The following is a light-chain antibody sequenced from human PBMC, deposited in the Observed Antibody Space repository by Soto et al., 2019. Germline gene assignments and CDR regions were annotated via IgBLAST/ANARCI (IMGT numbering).Light chain of an antibody. CDR2: DAS. V-gene: IGKV3-11*01. CDR1: QSVSSY. Sequence: EIVLTQSPATLSLSPGERATLSCRASQSVSSYLTWYQQKPGQAPRFLIYDASNRATGIPARFSGSGSGTDFHLTISSLEPEDCAVYYCQQRNYWPRTFGQGTKVEIK. CDR3: QQRNYWPRT. J-gene: IGKJ1*01.